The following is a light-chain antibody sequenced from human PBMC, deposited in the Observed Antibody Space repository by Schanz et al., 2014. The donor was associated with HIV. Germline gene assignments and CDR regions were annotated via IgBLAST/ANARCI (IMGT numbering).Light chain of an antibody. V-gene: IGKV1-5*01. CDR2: GAS. CDR3: QQRSNWPQT. CDR1: ENINNH. Sequence: DIQMTQSPSTLSASVGDIVTITCRASENINNHLAWYQQKPGSAPKLLIHGASTLENGVPSTFSGRGSGTEFTLTISSLQPDDFAVYYCQQRSNWPQTFGQGTKLEIK. J-gene: IGKJ2*01.